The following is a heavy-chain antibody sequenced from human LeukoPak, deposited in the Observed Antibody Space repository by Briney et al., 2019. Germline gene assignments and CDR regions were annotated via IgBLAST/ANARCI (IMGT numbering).Heavy chain of an antibody. Sequence: GGSLRLSCAASGFTFSSYAMSWVRQAPGKGLEWVSAISGSGGSTYYADSVKGRFTISRDNSKNTLYLQMNSLRAEDTAVYYCAKVAPYCSSTSCYFDAFGIWGQGTMVTVSS. CDR3: AKVAPYCSSTSCYFDAFGI. D-gene: IGHD2-2*01. V-gene: IGHV3-23*01. CDR2: ISGSGGST. J-gene: IGHJ3*02. CDR1: GFTFSSYA.